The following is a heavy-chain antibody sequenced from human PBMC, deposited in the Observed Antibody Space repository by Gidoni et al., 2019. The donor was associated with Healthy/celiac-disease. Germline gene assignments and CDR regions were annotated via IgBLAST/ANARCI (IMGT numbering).Heavy chain of an antibody. Sequence: QVQLVQSGAEVKKPGSSVKVSCKASGGTFSSYAISWVRQAPGQGLEWMGGIIPIFGTANYAQKFQGRVTITADESTSTAYMELSSLRSEDTAVYYCARVANTAMDRIYWYFDLWGRGTLVTVSS. V-gene: IGHV1-69*01. D-gene: IGHD5-18*01. CDR2: IIPIFGTA. CDR3: ARVANTAMDRIYWYFDL. CDR1: GGTFSSYA. J-gene: IGHJ2*01.